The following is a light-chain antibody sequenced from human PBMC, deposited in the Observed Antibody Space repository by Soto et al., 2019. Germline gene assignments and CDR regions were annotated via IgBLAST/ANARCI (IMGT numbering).Light chain of an antibody. V-gene: IGLV4-69*01. CDR3: QTWGTGVRV. Sequence: QPVLTQSRSASASLGASVKLTCTLSSGHHNYAIAWHQQQPEKGPRYLMKLNSDGGHKRGDGIPDRFSGSSSGTERYLTISNLQSEDEADYYCQTWGTGVRVFGGGTKLTVL. CDR2: LNSDGGH. J-gene: IGLJ3*02. CDR1: SGHHNYA.